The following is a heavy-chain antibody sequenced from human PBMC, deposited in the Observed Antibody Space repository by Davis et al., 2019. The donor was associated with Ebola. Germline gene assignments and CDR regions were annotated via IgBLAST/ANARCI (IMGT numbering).Heavy chain of an antibody. Sequence: AASVKVSCKASGYTFTGYYMHWVRQAPGQGLEWMGRINPNSGGTNYAQKFQGRVTMTRDRSISTAYMELSSLRSDDTAVYYWARGGGNWKRNWFDPWGQGTLVTVSS. CDR2: INPNSGGT. CDR1: GYTFTGYY. D-gene: IGHD1-1*01. J-gene: IGHJ5*02. CDR3: ARGGGNWKRNWFDP. V-gene: IGHV1-2*06.